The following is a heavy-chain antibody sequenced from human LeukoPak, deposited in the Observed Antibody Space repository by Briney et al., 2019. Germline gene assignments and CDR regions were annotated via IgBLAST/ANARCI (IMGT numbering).Heavy chain of an antibody. CDR1: GFTFNSYA. V-gene: IGHV3-23*01. Sequence: GGSLRLSCAASGFTFNSYAMTWVRQAPGKGLEWVSSISGNSGSAYYADSVKGRFTISRDNSKNTLYLQMNSLRAEDTAVYYCARDRVGATQWGYWGQGTLVTVSS. J-gene: IGHJ4*02. CDR2: ISGNSGSA. CDR3: ARDRVGATQWGY. D-gene: IGHD1-26*01.